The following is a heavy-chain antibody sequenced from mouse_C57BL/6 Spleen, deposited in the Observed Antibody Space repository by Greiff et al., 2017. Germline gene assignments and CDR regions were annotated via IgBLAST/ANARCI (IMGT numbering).Heavy chain of an antibody. J-gene: IGHJ3*01. Sequence: VHVKQSGPVLVKPGASVKMSCKASGYTFTDYYMNWVKQSHGKSLEWIGVINPYNGGTSYNQKFKGKATLTVDKSSSTAYMELNSLTSEDSAVYYCARDDYDESWFAYWGQGTLVTVSA. V-gene: IGHV1-19*01. CDR3: ARDDYDESWFAY. CDR2: INPYNGGT. CDR1: GYTFTDYY. D-gene: IGHD2-4*01.